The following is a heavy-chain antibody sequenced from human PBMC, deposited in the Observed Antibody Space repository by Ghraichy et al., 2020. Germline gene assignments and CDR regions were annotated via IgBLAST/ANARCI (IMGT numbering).Heavy chain of an antibody. J-gene: IGHJ5*02. CDR3: ARQRVQGRDNWFDP. CDR2: ILYSGST. Sequence: SETLSLTCTVSGGSISSSSYYWGWIRQPPGKGLEWIGSILYSGSTYYNPSLKSRVTISVDTSKNQFSLKLSSVTAADTAVYYCARQRVQGRDNWFDPWGQGTLVTVSS. CDR1: GGSISSSSYY. D-gene: IGHD3-10*01. V-gene: IGHV4-39*01.